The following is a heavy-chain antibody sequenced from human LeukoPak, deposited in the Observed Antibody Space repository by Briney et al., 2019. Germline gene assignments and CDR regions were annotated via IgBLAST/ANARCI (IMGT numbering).Heavy chain of an antibody. CDR1: RFTLSDHY. CDR2: TRNRVKSYTT. CDR3: ARGYCSTGVCATGYSYMDV. J-gene: IGHJ6*03. Sequence: GGSLTLSCVASRFTLSDHYMDWVSQAPGKGLEWVGRTRNRVKSYTTEYAASVKGRFTISRDDSKYSLYLQMNSLQTEDTAVSSCARGYCSTGVCATGYSYMDVWGKGTTVTVSS. V-gene: IGHV3-72*01. D-gene: IGHD2-8*01.